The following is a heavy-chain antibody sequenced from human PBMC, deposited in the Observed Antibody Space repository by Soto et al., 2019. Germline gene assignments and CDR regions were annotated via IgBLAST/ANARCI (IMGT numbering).Heavy chain of an antibody. Sequence: GGSLRLSCAASGFTFSSYAMSWVRQAPGKGLEWVSAISGSGGSTYYADSVKGRFTISRDNSKNTLYLQMNSLRAEDTAVYYCAKGQEYSSYPDIYYYYGMDVWGQGTTVT. D-gene: IGHD6-6*01. CDR1: GFTFSSYA. CDR2: ISGSGGST. CDR3: AKGQEYSSYPDIYYYYGMDV. J-gene: IGHJ6*02. V-gene: IGHV3-23*01.